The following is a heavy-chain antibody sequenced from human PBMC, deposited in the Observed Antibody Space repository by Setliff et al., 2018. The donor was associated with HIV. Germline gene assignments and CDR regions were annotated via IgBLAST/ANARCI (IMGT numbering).Heavy chain of an antibody. CDR3: GTVRIAVPDDFDF. V-gene: IGHV1-69-2*01. CDR2: VDPEDGET. CDR1: GSTFSRNA. D-gene: IGHD6-19*01. Sequence: ASVKVSCKASGSTFSRNAISWVRQAPGKGLEWMGRVDPEDGETIYAERFRGRMSLTVDKSTGTAYMELNRLRSEDTAVYYCGTVRIAVPDDFDFWGQGTLVTGSS. J-gene: IGHJ4*02.